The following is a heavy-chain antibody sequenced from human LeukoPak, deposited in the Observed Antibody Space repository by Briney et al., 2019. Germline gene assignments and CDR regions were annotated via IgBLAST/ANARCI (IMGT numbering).Heavy chain of an antibody. J-gene: IGHJ4*02. CDR1: GGSISSYY. V-gene: IGHV4-34*01. Sequence: KSSETLSLTCTVSGGSISSYYWSWIRQPPGKGLEWIGEINHSGSTNYNPSLKSRVTISVDTSKNQFSLKLSSVTAADTAVYYCARGFFQGYDILTGYYRVNFDYWGQGTLVTVSS. CDR2: INHSGST. D-gene: IGHD3-9*01. CDR3: ARGFFQGYDILTGYYRVNFDY.